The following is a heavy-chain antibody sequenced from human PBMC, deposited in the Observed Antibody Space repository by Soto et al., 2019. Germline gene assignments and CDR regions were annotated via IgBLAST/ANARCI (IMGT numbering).Heavy chain of an antibody. CDR2: ISSNGGST. CDR1: GFTFSSYA. Sequence: RGSLRLSCSASGFTFSSYAMHWVRQAPGKGLEYVSAISSNGGSTYYADSVKGRFTISRDNSKNTLYLQMSSLRAEDTAVYYCVKDPPVDTATSFDYWGQGTLVTVSS. D-gene: IGHD5-18*01. J-gene: IGHJ4*02. CDR3: VKDPPVDTATSFDY. V-gene: IGHV3-64D*08.